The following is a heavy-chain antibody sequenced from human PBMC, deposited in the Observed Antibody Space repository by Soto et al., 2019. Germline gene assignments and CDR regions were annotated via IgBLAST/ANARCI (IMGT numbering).Heavy chain of an antibody. CDR1: GYRFTFYR. V-gene: IGHV5-51*01. J-gene: IGHJ4*02. CDR2: IHPADSDT. CDR3: ARHTGAGQLVLDY. D-gene: IGHD6-6*01. Sequence: EVQLVQSGAEVKKPGESLKISCKGSGYRFTFYRIGWVRQMPGKGLEWMGIIHPADSDTRYSPSFQGQVSFSADKSINTAYLQWSSLKASDSAIYYCARHTGAGQLVLDYWGQGTLVTVSS.